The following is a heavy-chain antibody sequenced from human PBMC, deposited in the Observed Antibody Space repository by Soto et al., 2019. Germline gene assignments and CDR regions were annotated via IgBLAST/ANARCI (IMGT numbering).Heavy chain of an antibody. J-gene: IGHJ4*02. V-gene: IGHV4-59*01. D-gene: IGHD3-16*01. CDR1: GASMNNYY. CDR3: VRSGHSFGGVM. CDR2: MYYSGGS. Sequence: SETLSLTCTVSGASMNNYYGSWVRQPPGKGLEWIGYMYYSGGSNSNPSLKGRVTISVDTSKNQISLKLTSVTAADTAVYYCVRSGHSFGGVMWGQGTLVTVSS.